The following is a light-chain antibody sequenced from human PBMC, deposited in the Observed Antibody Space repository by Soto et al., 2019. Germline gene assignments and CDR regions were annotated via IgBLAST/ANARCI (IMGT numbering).Light chain of an antibody. CDR2: KAS. Sequence: DIQMTQSPSTLSASVGDRVTITCRASQTINNWLAWYQQKPGKAPKLLIYKASSLESGVPSRFSGSGSGTHFTLTISSLQPDDFATYYCQQYNTYCTFGQGTKVDIK. CDR1: QTINNW. J-gene: IGKJ1*01. V-gene: IGKV1-5*03. CDR3: QQYNTYCT.